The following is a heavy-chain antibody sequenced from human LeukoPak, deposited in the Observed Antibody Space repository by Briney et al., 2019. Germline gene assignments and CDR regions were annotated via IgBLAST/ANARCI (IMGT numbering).Heavy chain of an antibody. CDR1: GFTFSSYA. J-gene: IGHJ4*02. CDR2: ISYDGSNK. V-gene: IGHV3-30-3*01. D-gene: IGHD1-26*01. Sequence: PGGSLRLSCAASGFTFSSYAMHWVRQAPGKGLEWVAVISYDGSNKYYTDSVKGRFTISRDNSKNTLYLQMNSLRAEDTAVYYCAVVIVGASGGNYFDYWGQGTLVTVSS. CDR3: AVVIVGASGGNYFDY.